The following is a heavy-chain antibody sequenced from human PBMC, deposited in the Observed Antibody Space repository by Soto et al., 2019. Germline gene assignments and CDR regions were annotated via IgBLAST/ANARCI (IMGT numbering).Heavy chain of an antibody. V-gene: IGHV4-39*01. CDR1: GGSISRSSYY. CDR3: ARHDYGGFGL. D-gene: IGHD4-17*01. CDR2: IYYSGST. J-gene: IGHJ4*02. Sequence: QLQLQESGPGLVKPSETLSLTCTVSGGSISRSSYYWGWIRQPPGKGLEWIGSIYYSGSTYYNPSLKRRVTIPVDTSKNQVSLKLSSVTAADTAVYYCARHDYGGFGLWGQGPLVTVSS.